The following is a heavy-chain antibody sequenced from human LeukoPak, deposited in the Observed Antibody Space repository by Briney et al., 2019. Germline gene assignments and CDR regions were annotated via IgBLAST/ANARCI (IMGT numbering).Heavy chain of an antibody. V-gene: IGHV4-34*01. CDR2: INHSGST. D-gene: IGHD4-23*01. CDR1: GGSFSGYY. J-gene: IGHJ4*02. Sequence: NPSETLSLTCAVYGGSFSGYYWSWIRQPPGKGLEWIGEINHSGSTNYNPSLKSRVTISVDTSKNQFSLKLSSVTAADTAVYYCAISYGGNLVTVDYWGQGTLVTVSS. CDR3: AISYGGNLVTVDY.